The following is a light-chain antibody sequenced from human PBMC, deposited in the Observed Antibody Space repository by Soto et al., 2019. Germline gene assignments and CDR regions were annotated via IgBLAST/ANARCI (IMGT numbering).Light chain of an antibody. V-gene: IGLV2-8*01. CDR3: SSYAASNNVL. CDR1: SSDVGGFNY. CDR2: EVN. Sequence: QSAVTQPPSASGSPGQSVTISCTGTSSDVGGFNYVSWYQQLPGKAPKLLIYEVNKRPSGVPDRFSGSKSGNTASLTVSGLHAEDEADDYCSSYAASNNVLFGGGTKLTVL. J-gene: IGLJ2*01.